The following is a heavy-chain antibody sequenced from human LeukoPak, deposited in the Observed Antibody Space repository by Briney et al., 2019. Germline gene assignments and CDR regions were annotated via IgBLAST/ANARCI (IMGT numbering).Heavy chain of an antibody. CDR1: GFTFSSYA. CDR3: ARDQWRYCSGGSCYVIDY. V-gene: IGHV3-30*04. J-gene: IGHJ4*02. D-gene: IGHD2-15*01. CDR2: ISYDGSNK. Sequence: GGSLRLSCAASGFTFSSYAMHWVRQAPGKGLEWVAVISYDGSNKYYADSVKGRFTISRDNSKNTLYLQMNSLRAEDTAVYYCARDQWRYCSGGSCYVIDYWGQGTLVTVSS.